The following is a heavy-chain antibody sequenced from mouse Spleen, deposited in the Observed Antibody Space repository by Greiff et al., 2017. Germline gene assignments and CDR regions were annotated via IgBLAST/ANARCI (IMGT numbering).Heavy chain of an antibody. CDR2: INYDGSST. CDR3: ARDYEDYFDY. Sequence: EVKLVESEGGLVQPGSSMKLSCTASGFTFSDYYMAWVRQVPEKGLEWVANINYDGSSTYYLDSLKNRFILSRDKEKNILYLQRSSLKSEDTATYYCARDYEDYFDYWGQGTTLTVSS. CDR1: GFTFSDYY. D-gene: IGHD1-1*01. V-gene: IGHV5-16*01. J-gene: IGHJ2*01.